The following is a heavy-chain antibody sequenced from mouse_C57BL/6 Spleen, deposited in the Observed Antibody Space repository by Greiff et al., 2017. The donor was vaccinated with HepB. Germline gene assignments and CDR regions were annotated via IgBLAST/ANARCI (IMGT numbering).Heavy chain of an antibody. J-gene: IGHJ4*01. Sequence: EVMLVESGGGLVKPGGSLKLSCAASGFTFSDYGMHWVRQAPEKGLEWVAYISSGSSTIYYADTVKGRFTISRDNAKNTLFLQMTSLRSEDTAMYYCARLYDGSPYYAMDYWGQGTSVTVSS. V-gene: IGHV5-17*01. CDR2: ISSGSSTI. CDR3: ARLYDGSPYYAMDY. D-gene: IGHD2-3*01. CDR1: GFTFSDYG.